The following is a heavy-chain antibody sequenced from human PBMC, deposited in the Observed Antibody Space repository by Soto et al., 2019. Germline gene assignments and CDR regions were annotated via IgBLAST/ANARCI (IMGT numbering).Heavy chain of an antibody. J-gene: IGHJ5*02. CDR3: ARESSKRGYSGYDPNWFDP. V-gene: IGHV4-31*03. D-gene: IGHD5-12*01. CDR1: GGSISSGGYY. Sequence: SETLSLTCTVSGGSISSGGYYWSWIRQHPGKGLEWIGYIYYSGSTYYNPSLKSRVTISVDTSKNQFSLKLSSVTAADTAVYYCARESSKRGYSGYDPNWFDPWGQGTLVTVSS. CDR2: IYYSGST.